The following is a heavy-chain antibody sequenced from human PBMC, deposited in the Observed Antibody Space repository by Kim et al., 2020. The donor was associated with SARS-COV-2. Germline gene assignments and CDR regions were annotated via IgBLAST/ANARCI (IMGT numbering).Heavy chain of an antibody. CDR2: ISYDGSNK. Sequence: GGSLRLSCAASGFTFSSYAMHWVRQAPGKGLEWVAVISYDGSNKYYADSVKGRFTISRDNSKNTLYLQMNSLRAEDTAVYYCARDGGASSGSGYYYYYYG. V-gene: IGHV3-30*04. D-gene: IGHD1-26*01. CDR1: GFTFSSYA. CDR3: ARDGGASSGSGYYYYYYG. J-gene: IGHJ6*01.